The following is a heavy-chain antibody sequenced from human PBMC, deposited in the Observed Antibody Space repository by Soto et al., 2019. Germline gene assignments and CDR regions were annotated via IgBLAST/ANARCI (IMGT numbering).Heavy chain of an antibody. CDR3: AVYDSSGYPYFDY. D-gene: IGHD3-22*01. CDR2: ISAYNGNT. CDR1: GYTFTSCG. Sequence: ASVKVSCKASGYTFTSCGIIWVRQAPGQGLEWMGWISAYNGNTNYAQKLQGRVTMTTDTSTSTAYMELRSLRSDDTAVYYCAVYDSSGYPYFDYWGQGTLVTVSS. V-gene: IGHV1-18*01. J-gene: IGHJ4*02.